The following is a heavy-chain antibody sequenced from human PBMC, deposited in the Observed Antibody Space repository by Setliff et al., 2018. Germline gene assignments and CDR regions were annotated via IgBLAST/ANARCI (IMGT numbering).Heavy chain of an antibody. Sequence: VASVKVSCKASGGTFSSYAISWVRQAPGQGLEWMGRIIPIFGTANYAQKFQGRVTITADESTSTAYMELSSLGSEDTAVYYCARERAGGRGFTFGAIYYYYGMDVWGQGTTVTVSS. CDR3: ARERAGGRGFTFGAIYYYYGMDV. V-gene: IGHV1-69*13. CDR1: GGTFSSYA. CDR2: IIPIFGTA. D-gene: IGHD3-16*01. J-gene: IGHJ6*02.